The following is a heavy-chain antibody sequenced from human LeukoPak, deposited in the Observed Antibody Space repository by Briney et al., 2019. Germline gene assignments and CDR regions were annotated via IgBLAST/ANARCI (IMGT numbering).Heavy chain of an antibody. CDR1: GGSISSGGYY. V-gene: IGHV4-31*03. CDR3: ARIDYGDYFDY. D-gene: IGHD4-17*01. J-gene: IGHJ4*02. Sequence: SETLSLTCTVSGGSISSGGYYWSWIRQHPGKGLEWIGYIYYSGSTYYNPSLKSRVTISVDTSKNQFSLKLSSVTAADTAVYYCARIDYGDYFDYWGQGTLVTVSS. CDR2: IYYSGST.